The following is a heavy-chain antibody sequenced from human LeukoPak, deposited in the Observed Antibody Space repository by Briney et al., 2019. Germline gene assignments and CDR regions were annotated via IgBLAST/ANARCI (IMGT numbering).Heavy chain of an antibody. Sequence: GESLKISCKGSGYSFTSYCIVWVRQMPGKGLEWMGTIYPGDSDTRYSPSFQDQVTISVDKSITTAYLQWSSLKASDTAIYYCERPLVGTGYSSSWYFHYWGQGTLVTISS. J-gene: IGHJ4*02. CDR2: IYPGDSDT. CDR3: ERPLVGTGYSSSWYFHY. V-gene: IGHV5-51*01. CDR1: GYSFTSYC. D-gene: IGHD6-13*01.